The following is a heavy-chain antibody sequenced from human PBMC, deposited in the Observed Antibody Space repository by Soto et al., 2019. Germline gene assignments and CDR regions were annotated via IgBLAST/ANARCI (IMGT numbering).Heavy chain of an antibody. Sequence: EVQLVESGGGLVQPGGSLRLSCAASGFTFSSYWMHWVRQAPGKGLVWVSRINSDGSSTSYADSVKGRFTISRDNAKNTLYLQMNSLRAEDTAVYYCARDATVIHGGYCYYYMDVWGKGTTVTVSS. V-gene: IGHV3-74*01. CDR1: GFTFSSYW. CDR3: ARDATVIHGGYCYYYMDV. CDR2: INSDGSST. D-gene: IGHD4-17*01. J-gene: IGHJ6*03.